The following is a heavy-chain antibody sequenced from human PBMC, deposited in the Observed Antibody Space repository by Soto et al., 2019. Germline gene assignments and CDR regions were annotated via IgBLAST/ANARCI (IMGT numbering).Heavy chain of an antibody. CDR1: GYRFTSYW. V-gene: IGHV5-51*01. Sequence: GESLKISCRTSGYRFTSYWVAWVRQMPGKGLEWMGIIFPSDSDTRYSPSFQGQVTISADRSTSTVFLQWASLKASDTAVYFCARKDKSGYFNWFDPWGQGTLVTV. D-gene: IGHD3-22*01. CDR3: ARKDKSGYFNWFDP. J-gene: IGHJ5*02. CDR2: IFPSDSDT.